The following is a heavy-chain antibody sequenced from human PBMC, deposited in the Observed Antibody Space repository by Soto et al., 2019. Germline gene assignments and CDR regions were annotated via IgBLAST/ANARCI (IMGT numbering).Heavy chain of an antibody. CDR2: ISAYNGNT. V-gene: IGHV1-18*01. Sequence: QVQLVQSGAEVKNPGASVKASCKASGYTFTSCGIVWVRQAPGQGLEWMGWISAYNGNTNYAQNLQGRVTMTTDTSTSTAYMELGSLRSDDTAMYYCARLSGCGGGSCYLPDYWCQGTLVTVSS. CDR1: GYTFTSCG. CDR3: ARLSGCGGGSCYLPDY. D-gene: IGHD2-15*01. J-gene: IGHJ4*02.